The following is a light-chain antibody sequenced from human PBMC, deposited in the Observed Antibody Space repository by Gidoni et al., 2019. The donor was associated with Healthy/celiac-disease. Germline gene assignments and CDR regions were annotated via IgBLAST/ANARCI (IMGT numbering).Light chain of an antibody. CDR3: NSRDSSGNWV. CDR2: GKN. V-gene: IGLV3-19*01. CDR1: SLRSYY. Sequence: SSGLTQDPAVSVGLGQTVRITCQGDSLRSYYASWYQQKPGQAPVLVIYGKNNRPSGIPDRFSGSSSGNTASLTITGAQAEDEADYSCNSRDSSGNWVFGGGTKLTVL. J-gene: IGLJ3*02.